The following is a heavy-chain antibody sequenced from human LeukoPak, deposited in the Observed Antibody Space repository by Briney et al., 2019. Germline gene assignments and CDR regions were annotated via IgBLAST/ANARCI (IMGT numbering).Heavy chain of an antibody. CDR1: GFTLSSFK. Sequence: PGGSLRLSCATSGFTLSSFKMTWVRQAPGKGLEWVASISPSSSYISYADSLKGRFTISRDNAKNSLYLQMNSLRAEDTAVYYCARDGSVADYWGQGTLVTVSS. J-gene: IGHJ4*02. CDR2: ISPSSSYI. V-gene: IGHV3-21*01. CDR3: ARDGSVADY.